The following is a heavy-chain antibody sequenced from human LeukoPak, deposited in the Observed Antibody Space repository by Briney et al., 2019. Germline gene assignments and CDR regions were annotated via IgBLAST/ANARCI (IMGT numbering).Heavy chain of an antibody. Sequence: GGSLRLSCTASGFTFSSYAMHWVRRAPGKGLEWVAVIWYDGSNKYYPDSVKGRFTISRDNSKNTLYLQMNSLRVEDTAVYYCARDPAGKYSSSWFDYWGQRTLVTVSS. J-gene: IGHJ4*02. D-gene: IGHD6-13*01. V-gene: IGHV3-33*01. CDR2: IWYDGSNK. CDR3: ARDPAGKYSSSWFDY. CDR1: GFTFSSYA.